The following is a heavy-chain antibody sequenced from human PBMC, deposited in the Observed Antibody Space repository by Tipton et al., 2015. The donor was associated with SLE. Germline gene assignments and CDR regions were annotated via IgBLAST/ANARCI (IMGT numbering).Heavy chain of an antibody. CDR3: ARAAAKDYYFDY. CDR2: ISSSGSTI. V-gene: IGHV3-11*04. J-gene: IGHJ4*02. CDR1: GFTFSDYY. D-gene: IGHD6-13*01. Sequence: SLRLSCAASGFTFSDYYMSWIRQAPGKGLEWVSYISSSGSTIYYADSVKGRFTISRDNAKNSLYLQMNSLRAEDTAVYYCARAAAKDYYFDYWGQGTLVTVSS.